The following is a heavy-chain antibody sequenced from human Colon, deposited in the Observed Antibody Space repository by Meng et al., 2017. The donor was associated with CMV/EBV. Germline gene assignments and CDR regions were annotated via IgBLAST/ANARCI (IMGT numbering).Heavy chain of an antibody. V-gene: IGHV3-74*01. CDR3: ASRDY. J-gene: IGHJ4*02. CDR1: GFTFSSKW. Sequence: QLVESGGGLVQLGGSLRLSCAASGFTFSSKWMHWVRQGPGKGLVWVSRINTDGSTTYYADSVKGRFTISRDNAKNTLYLQMNSLRAEDTAVYYCASRDYWGQGTLVTVSS. CDR2: INTDGSTT.